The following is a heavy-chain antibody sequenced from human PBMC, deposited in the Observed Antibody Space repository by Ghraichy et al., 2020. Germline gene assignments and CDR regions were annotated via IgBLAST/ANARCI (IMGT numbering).Heavy chain of an antibody. Sequence: GSLRLSCTVSGGSISSYYWSWIRQPPGKGLEWIGYIYYSGSTNYNPSLKSRVTISVDTSKNQFSLKLSSVTAADTAVYYCASQNWGRLDYWGQGTLVTVSS. CDR3: ASQNWGRLDY. CDR2: IYYSGST. D-gene: IGHD7-27*01. J-gene: IGHJ4*02. CDR1: GGSISSYY. V-gene: IGHV4-59*01.